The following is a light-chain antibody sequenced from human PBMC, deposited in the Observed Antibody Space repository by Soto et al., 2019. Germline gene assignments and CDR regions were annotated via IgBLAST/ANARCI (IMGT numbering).Light chain of an antibody. Sequence: EIVLTQSPATLSLSPGERATLSCRASQSVISYLAWYQQKPGQAPRLLIYDASNSATGVPARFSGSGSGTDFTLTISSLEPEDFAVYSCQQRSNWPLTFGGGTKVEIK. J-gene: IGKJ4*01. CDR1: QSVISY. V-gene: IGKV3-11*01. CDR3: QQRSNWPLT. CDR2: DAS.